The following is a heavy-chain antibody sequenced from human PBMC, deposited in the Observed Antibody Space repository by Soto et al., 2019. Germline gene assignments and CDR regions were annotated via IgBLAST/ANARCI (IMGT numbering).Heavy chain of an antibody. CDR3: ARDLGNPYYFNY. Sequence: ASVKVSCKASGYTFTTYAIHWVRQAPGQRLEWMGWINTANGNTKYSQKIQGRVTITRDTSASTAYMELSSLKSEDTAVFYCARDLGNPYYFNYWGQGTLVTVSS. J-gene: IGHJ4*02. CDR2: INTANGNT. D-gene: IGHD3-16*01. CDR1: GYTFTTYA. V-gene: IGHV1-3*04.